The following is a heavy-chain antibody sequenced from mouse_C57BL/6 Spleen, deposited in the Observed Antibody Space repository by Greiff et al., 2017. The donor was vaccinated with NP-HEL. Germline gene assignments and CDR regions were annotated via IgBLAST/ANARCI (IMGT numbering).Heavy chain of an antibody. J-gene: IGHJ3*01. CDR1: GYTFTSYW. CDR3: ARNSNYYGSSWFAY. V-gene: IGHV1-50*01. CDR2: IDPSDSYT. D-gene: IGHD1-1*01. Sequence: QVQLQQPGAELVKPGASVKLSCKASGYTFTSYWMQWVKQRPGQGLEWIGEIDPSDSYTNYNQKFKGKATLTVDTSSSTAYMQLSSLTSEDSAVYYGARNSNYYGSSWFAYWGQGTLVTVSA.